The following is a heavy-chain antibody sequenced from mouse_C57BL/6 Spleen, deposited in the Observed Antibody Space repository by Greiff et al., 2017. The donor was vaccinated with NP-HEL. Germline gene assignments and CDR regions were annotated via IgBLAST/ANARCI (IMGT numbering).Heavy chain of an antibody. D-gene: IGHD2-1*01. J-gene: IGHJ4*01. CDR1: GFSLTSYG. V-gene: IGHV2-6-1*01. CDR3: ARQPNYYGNYVVYAMDY. CDR2: IWSDGST. Sequence: QVHVKQSGPGLVAPSQSLSITCTVSGFSLTSYGVHWVRQPPGKGLEWLVVIWSDGSTTYNSALKSRLSISKDNSKSQVFLKMNSLQTDDTAMYYCARQPNYYGNYVVYAMDYWGQGTSVTVSS.